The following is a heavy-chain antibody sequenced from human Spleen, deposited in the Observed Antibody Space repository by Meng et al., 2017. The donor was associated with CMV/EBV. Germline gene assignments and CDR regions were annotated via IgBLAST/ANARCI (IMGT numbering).Heavy chain of an antibody. J-gene: IGHJ4*02. CDR3: ARDPWCTL. CDR2: IKQDGSEK. CDR1: GFTFGRFW. D-gene: IGHD4/OR15-4a*01. Sequence: GESLKISCPGSGFTFGRFWMSWVRQAPGKGLEWVANIKQDGSEKHYLDSVKGRFTISRDNGKNSLYLQMNSLRVEDTAVYYCARDPWCTLWGQGTLVTV. V-gene: IGHV3-7*01.